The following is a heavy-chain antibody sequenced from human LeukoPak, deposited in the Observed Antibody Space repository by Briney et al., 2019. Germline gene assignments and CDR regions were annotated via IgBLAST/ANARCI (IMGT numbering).Heavy chain of an antibody. D-gene: IGHD3-3*01. CDR2: IYYTGMT. CDR3: AREMGHDLAEFDS. V-gene: IGHV4-39*07. CDR1: GGSITSISYF. Sequence: KSSETLSLTCSVSGGSITSISYFWGWIRQPPGEGLEWIGTIYYTGMTYYNPSLKSRVTISIDTSKNQFSLKLQSVTAADTSFYYCAREMGHDLAEFDSWGQGTLVTVSS. J-gene: IGHJ4*02.